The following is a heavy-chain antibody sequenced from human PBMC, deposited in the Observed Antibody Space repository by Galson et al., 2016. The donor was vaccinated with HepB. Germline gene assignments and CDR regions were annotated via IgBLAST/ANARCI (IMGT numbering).Heavy chain of an antibody. CDR1: GFTFGDYA. CDR3: SGGYCDVTSCYDGFDY. J-gene: IGHJ4*02. Sequence: SLRLSCATSGFTFGDYAMNWFRQAPGKGLEWVGFIRSRAFGGTTNYAASVTGGFTISRDDSKSIAYLQMNSLKTEDTAVYYCSGGYCDVTSCYDGFDYWGQGTLVTVSS. D-gene: IGHD2-2*01. V-gene: IGHV3-49*03. CDR2: IRSRAFGGTT.